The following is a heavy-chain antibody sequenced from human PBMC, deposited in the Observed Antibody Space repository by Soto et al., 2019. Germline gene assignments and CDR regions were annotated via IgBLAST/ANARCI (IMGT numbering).Heavy chain of an antibody. V-gene: IGHV3-30*18. CDR3: AKDVPRRALPNPGPDY. CDR1: GFTFSSYG. Sequence: QVQLVESGGGVVQPGRSLRLSCAASGFTFSSYGMHWVRQAPGKGLEWVAVISYDGSNKYYADSVQGRFTISRDNSKNSLDLQMNSLRAEDTAVYYCAKDVPRRALPNPGPDYWGQGTLFTVSS. D-gene: IGHD6-25*01. CDR2: ISYDGSNK. J-gene: IGHJ4*02.